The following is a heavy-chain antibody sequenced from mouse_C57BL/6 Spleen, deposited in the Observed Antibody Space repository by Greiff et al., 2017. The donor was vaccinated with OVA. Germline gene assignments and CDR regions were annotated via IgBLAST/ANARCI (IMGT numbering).Heavy chain of an antibody. Sequence: EVQLQQSGPELVKPGASVKIPCKASGYTFTDYNMDWVKQSHGKSLEWIGDINPNNGGTIYNQKFKGKATLTVDKSSSTAYMELRSLTSEDTAVYYCARKSLIYYDYDSAMDYWGQGTSVTVSS. V-gene: IGHV1-18*01. CDR3: ARKSLIYYDYDSAMDY. CDR1: GYTFTDYN. J-gene: IGHJ4*01. CDR2: INPNNGGT. D-gene: IGHD2-4*01.